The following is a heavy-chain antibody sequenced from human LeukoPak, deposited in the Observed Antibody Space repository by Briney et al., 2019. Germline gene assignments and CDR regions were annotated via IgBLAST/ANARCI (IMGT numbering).Heavy chain of an antibody. CDR3: ARKMATKNYYYYYMDV. CDR1: GGSISSYY. Sequence: PSETLSLTCTVSGGSISSYYWIWIPQPPGKGLVWIGYIYYSGSTNYNPSLKSRVTISVDTSKNQFSLKLSSVTAADTAVCYCARKMATKNYYYYYMDVWGKGTTVTVSS. J-gene: IGHJ6*03. CDR2: IYYSGST. D-gene: IGHD5-24*01. V-gene: IGHV4-59*01.